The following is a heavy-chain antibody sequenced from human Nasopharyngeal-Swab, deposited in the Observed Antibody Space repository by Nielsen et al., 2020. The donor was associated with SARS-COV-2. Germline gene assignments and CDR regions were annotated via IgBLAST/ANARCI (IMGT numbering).Heavy chain of an antibody. V-gene: IGHV3-23*01. CDR3: AKDLPFERIAVAGTAFDY. D-gene: IGHD6-19*01. Sequence: GGSLRLLCAASGFTFSSYAMSWVRQAPGKGLEWVSAISGSGGSTYYADSVKGRFTISRDNSKNTLYLQMNSLRAEDTAVYYCAKDLPFERIAVAGTAFDYWGQGTLVTVSS. CDR2: ISGSGGST. CDR1: GFTFSSYA. J-gene: IGHJ4*02.